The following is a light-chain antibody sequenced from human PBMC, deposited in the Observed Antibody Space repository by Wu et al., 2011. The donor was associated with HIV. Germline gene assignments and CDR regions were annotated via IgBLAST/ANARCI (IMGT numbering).Light chain of an antibody. J-gene: IGKJ5*01. CDR1: RNIYTS. Sequence: EIVLTQSPATLSLSPGETATLSCRASRNIYTSLAWYQQRPGRAPRLLIYSASNRATDVSSRFSGSGSGTDFTLTISSLEPEDSAIYYCQQRTNWPLISFGPGTRLEIK. V-gene: IGKV3-11*01. CDR3: QQRTNWPLIS. CDR2: SAS.